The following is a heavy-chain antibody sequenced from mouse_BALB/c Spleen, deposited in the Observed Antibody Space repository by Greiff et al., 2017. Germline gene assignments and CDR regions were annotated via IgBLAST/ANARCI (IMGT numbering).Heavy chain of an antibody. Sequence: VMLVESGPGLVAPSQSLSITCTVSGFSLTGYGVNWVRQPPGKGLEWLGMIWGDGSTDYNSALKSRLSISTDNSKSQVFLKMNSLQTDDTARYYCARDPNYGSRGYAMDYWGQGTSVTVSS. CDR1: GFSLTGYG. CDR3: ARDPNYGSRGYAMDY. J-gene: IGHJ4*01. D-gene: IGHD1-1*01. CDR2: IWGDGST. V-gene: IGHV2-6-7*01.